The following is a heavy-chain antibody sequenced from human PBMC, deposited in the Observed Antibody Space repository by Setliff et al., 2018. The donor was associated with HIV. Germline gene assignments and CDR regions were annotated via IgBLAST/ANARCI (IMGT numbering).Heavy chain of an antibody. V-gene: IGHV3-23*01. D-gene: IGHD5-12*01. CDR1: GFTFTTYG. CDR2: FGGSGAT. Sequence: PGGSLRLSCAASGFTFTTYGMSWVRQAPGKGLEWVSVFGGSGATYYADSVKDRFTISRDNAKNTLYLQMNSLRAEDTGVYYCHSGYDTEEQSYFDYWGQGALVTVSS. J-gene: IGHJ4*02. CDR3: HSGYDTEEQSYFDY.